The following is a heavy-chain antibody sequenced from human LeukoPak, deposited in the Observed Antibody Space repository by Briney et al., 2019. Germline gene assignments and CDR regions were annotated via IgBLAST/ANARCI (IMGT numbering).Heavy chain of an antibody. CDR2: IYYRGST. Sequence: SETLSLTCTVSGGSISSYYWSWIRQPPGKGLEYIGYIYYRGSTNYNPSLKSRVTISVDTSKNQFSLRLTSVTAADTAVYYCARHVSGEYFQHWGQGTLVTVSS. CDR1: GGSISSYY. J-gene: IGHJ1*01. CDR3: ARHVSGEYFQH. D-gene: IGHD3-10*01. V-gene: IGHV4-59*08.